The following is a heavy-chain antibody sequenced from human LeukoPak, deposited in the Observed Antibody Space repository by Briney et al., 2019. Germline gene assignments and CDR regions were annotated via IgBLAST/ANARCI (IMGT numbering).Heavy chain of an antibody. CDR3: ARDYGGNTHDY. V-gene: IGHV4-38-2*02. CDR1: GYSISSGYY. J-gene: IGHJ4*02. CDR2: IYHSGST. Sequence: PSETLSLTCTVSGYSISSGYYWGWIRQPPGKGLEWIGSIYHSGSTYYNPSLKSRVTISVDTSKNQFSLKLSSVTAADTAVYYCARDYGGNTHDYWGQGTLVTVSS. D-gene: IGHD4-23*01.